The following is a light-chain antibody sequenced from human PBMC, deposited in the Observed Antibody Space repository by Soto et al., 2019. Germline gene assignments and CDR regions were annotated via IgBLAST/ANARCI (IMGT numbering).Light chain of an antibody. V-gene: IGKV1-5*01. Sequence: DIQMTQSPSTLSASVGDRVTLTCRASQSISSWLAWYQQKPGKGPKLLIYDASSLESGVPSRFSGSGSGTEFTLTISSLQPYDFATYYCQQYNSYQFGQGTKVEIK. CDR2: DAS. CDR3: QQYNSYQ. J-gene: IGKJ1*01. CDR1: QSISSW.